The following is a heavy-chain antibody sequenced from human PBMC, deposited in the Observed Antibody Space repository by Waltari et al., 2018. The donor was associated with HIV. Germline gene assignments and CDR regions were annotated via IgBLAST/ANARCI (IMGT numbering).Heavy chain of an antibody. Sequence: QVQLVESGGGVVQPGTFLTLSCAVSGFPFRNFAIHWVRQSPGKGLEWLAVFWSDGVEISYADSVKGRFTISKDSSQKTLYLHLTSLRAEDTALYYCARGYSSSRWIPLYHWGRGTLVTVSS. CDR1: GFPFRNFA. CDR2: FWSDGVEI. J-gene: IGHJ4*02. D-gene: IGHD6-6*01. CDR3: ARGYSSSRWIPLYH. V-gene: IGHV3-33*01.